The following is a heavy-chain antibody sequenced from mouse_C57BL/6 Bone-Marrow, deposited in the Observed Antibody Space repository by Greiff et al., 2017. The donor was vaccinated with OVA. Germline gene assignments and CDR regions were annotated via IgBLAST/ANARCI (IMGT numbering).Heavy chain of an antibody. D-gene: IGHD1-1*01. CDR1: GYTFTDYN. CDR3: ARGRYPYYYAMDY. V-gene: IGHV1-18*01. CDR2: INPNNGGT. J-gene: IGHJ4*01. Sequence: VQLKQSGPELVKPGASVKIPCKASGYTFTDYNMDWVKQSHGKSLEWIGDINPNNGGTIYNQKFKGKATLTVDKSSSTAYMELRSLTSEDTAVYYCARGRYPYYYAMDYWGQGTSVTVSS.